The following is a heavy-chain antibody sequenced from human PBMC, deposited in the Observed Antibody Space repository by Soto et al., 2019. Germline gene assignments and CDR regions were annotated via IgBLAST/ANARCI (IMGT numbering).Heavy chain of an antibody. V-gene: IGHV1-3*05. D-gene: IGHD3-3*01. CDR2: INVANGNT. J-gene: IGHJ4*01. CDR1: GYTFIRSA. CDR3: ARGNLWSGYPYYFDY. Sequence: QVQLVQSGAEKTKPGASVKVSCKASGYTFIRSAMHWVRQAPGQRLEWMGWINVANGNTKYSQKFQGRVTITRDTSATTAYMELSSLTSEETAVYYCARGNLWSGYPYYFDYWGHGTLVTVSS.